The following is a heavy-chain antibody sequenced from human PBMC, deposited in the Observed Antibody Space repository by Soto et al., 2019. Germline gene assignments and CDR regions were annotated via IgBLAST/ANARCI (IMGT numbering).Heavy chain of an antibody. CDR2: ILNDGGDQ. Sequence: QVQLVESAGGVVQPGRSLRLSCAASGFTFSNYGMHWVRQAPGKGLEWLAVILNDGGDQTYGVSVKGRFTTARENSKNTLYLQINSLRVDVPAVFYCARDDDRPDNGLDMWGQGTMVSVSS. J-gene: IGHJ3*02. CDR1: GFTFSNYG. V-gene: IGHV3-30*19. D-gene: IGHD2-8*01. CDR3: ARDDDRPDNGLDM.